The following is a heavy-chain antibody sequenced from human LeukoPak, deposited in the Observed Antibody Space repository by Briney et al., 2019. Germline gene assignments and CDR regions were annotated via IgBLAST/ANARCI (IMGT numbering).Heavy chain of an antibody. V-gene: IGHV4-59*01. CDR2: IYYSGST. J-gene: IGHJ4*02. CDR3: ARIMGDSSGYYYYDY. D-gene: IGHD3-22*01. Sequence: SETLSLTCTVSGGSISSYYWSWIRQPPRKGLEWIGYIYYSGSTNYNPSLKSRVTISVDTSKNQFSLKLSSVTAADTAVYYCARIMGDSSGYYYYDYWGQGTLVTVSS. CDR1: GGSISSYY.